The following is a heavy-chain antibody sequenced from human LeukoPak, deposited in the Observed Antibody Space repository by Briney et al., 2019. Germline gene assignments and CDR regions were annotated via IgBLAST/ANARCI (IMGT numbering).Heavy chain of an antibody. CDR3: AREIVSRGAISYRMDV. CDR1: GYTFTGYY. J-gene: IGHJ6*03. D-gene: IGHD3-16*02. Sequence: ASVKVSCKASGYTFTGYYMHWVRQAPGQGLEWMGWINPNSGGTNYAQKFQGRVTMTRDTSMSTAYMELSRLRSDDTAVYYCAREIVSRGAISYRMDVWGKGTTVTVSS. V-gene: IGHV1-2*02. CDR2: INPNSGGT.